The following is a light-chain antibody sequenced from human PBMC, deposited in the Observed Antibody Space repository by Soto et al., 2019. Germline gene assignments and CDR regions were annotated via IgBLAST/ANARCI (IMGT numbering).Light chain of an antibody. CDR3: QQRSNWPAT. Sequence: EIVLTQSPGTLSLSPWERATLSCRASQSVSSYLAWYQQKPGQAPRLLIYDASNRATGIPARFSGSGSGTDFTLTISSLEPEDFAVYYCQQRSNWPATFGQGTRLEIK. J-gene: IGKJ5*01. CDR2: DAS. CDR1: QSVSSY. V-gene: IGKV3-11*01.